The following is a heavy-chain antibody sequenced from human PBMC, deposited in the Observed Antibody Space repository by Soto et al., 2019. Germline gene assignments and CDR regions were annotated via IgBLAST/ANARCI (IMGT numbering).Heavy chain of an antibody. CDR3: ARHRRSGYDAFDI. Sequence: VQLVESGGGLVQPGGSLRLSCAASGFTVSSNYMSWVRQAPGKGLEWVSVIYSGGSTYYADSVKGRFTISRHNSKNTLYLQMNSLRAEDTDVYDCARHRRSGYDAFDIWGQGTMVTVSS. D-gene: IGHD5-12*01. CDR2: IYSGGST. CDR1: GFTVSSNY. J-gene: IGHJ3*02. V-gene: IGHV3-53*04.